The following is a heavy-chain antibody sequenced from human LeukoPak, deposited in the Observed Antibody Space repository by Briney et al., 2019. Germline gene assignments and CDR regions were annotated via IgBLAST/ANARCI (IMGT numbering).Heavy chain of an antibody. CDR2: IYSGGST. CDR1: GFTVSSNY. CDR3: ATSPGGDCYWY. Sequence: GGSLRLSCAASGFTVSSNYMSWVRQAPGKGLEWVSVIYSGGSTYYADSVKGRFTISRDDSKNTLYLQMNSLKTEDTAVYYCATSPGGDCYWYWGQGTLVTVSS. D-gene: IGHD2-21*02. J-gene: IGHJ4*02. V-gene: IGHV3-66*01.